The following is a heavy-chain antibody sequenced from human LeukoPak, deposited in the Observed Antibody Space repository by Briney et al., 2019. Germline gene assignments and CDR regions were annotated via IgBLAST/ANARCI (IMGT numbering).Heavy chain of an antibody. CDR3: ARLSSGWYGGFD. J-gene: IGHJ4*02. D-gene: IGHD6-19*01. Sequence: ASVKVSCKASGYTFTGYYMHWVRQAPGQGLEWIGRINPNSGGTNYAQKFQGRVTMTRDTSISTAYMELSRLRSDDTAVYYCARLSSGWYGGFDWGQGTLVTVSS. CDR1: GYTFTGYY. V-gene: IGHV1-2*06. CDR2: INPNSGGT.